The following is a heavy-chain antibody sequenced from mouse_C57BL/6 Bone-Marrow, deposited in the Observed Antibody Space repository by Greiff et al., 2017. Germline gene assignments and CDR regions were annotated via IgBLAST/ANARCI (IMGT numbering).Heavy chain of an antibody. Sequence: VQLQQSGAELVRPGASVKLSCTASGFNIKDYYMHWVKQRPEQGLEWIGRIDPEDGDTEYAPKFQGKATMTADTSSNTAYLQLSSLTSEDAAVYYCTTDYSILWFAYWGKGTLVTVSA. CDR1: GFNIKDYY. CDR2: IDPEDGDT. V-gene: IGHV14-1*01. D-gene: IGHD2-5*01. J-gene: IGHJ3*01. CDR3: TTDYSILWFAY.